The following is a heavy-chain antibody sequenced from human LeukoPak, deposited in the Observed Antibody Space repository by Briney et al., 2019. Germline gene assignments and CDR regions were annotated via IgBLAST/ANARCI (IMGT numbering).Heavy chain of an antibody. CDR1: GFTFSSYA. D-gene: IGHD3-22*01. V-gene: IGHV3-23*01. J-gene: IGHJ4*02. CDR2: ISISGGSA. Sequence: PGESLRLSCAASGFTFSSYAMSWVRRAPGKGLEWVSGISISGGSASYADSVKGRFTISRDNPRNTLFMEMNSLRAEDTALYYCAIMHPYYDGSGYWVQWGQGTLVTVSS. CDR3: AIMHPYYDGSGYWVQ.